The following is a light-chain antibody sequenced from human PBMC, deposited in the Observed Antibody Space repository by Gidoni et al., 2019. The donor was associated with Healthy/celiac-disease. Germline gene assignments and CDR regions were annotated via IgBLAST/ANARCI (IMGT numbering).Light chain of an antibody. V-gene: IGKV1-39*01. CDR2: AAS. J-gene: IGKJ2*01. Sequence: DIQMTQSPSSLSASVGDRVTITCRASQSISSYLNWYQQKPGKAPKLLIYAASSLQSGVPSRFSGSGSGTDFTPPISSLQPEDFATYYCQQSYSTLYTFGQGTKLEIK. CDR1: QSISSY. CDR3: QQSYSTLYT.